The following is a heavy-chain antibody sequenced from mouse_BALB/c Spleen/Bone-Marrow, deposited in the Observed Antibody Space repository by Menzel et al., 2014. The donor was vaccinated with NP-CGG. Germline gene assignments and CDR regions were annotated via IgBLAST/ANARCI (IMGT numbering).Heavy chain of an antibody. J-gene: IGHJ4*01. CDR2: DNPGSGGT. CDR3: ARSIYDGYSEAMDY. V-gene: IGHV1-54*03. Sequence: QVQLQQSGAELVRPGTSVKVSCKASGYAFTNYLIEWVKQRPGQGLEWIGVDNPGSGGTNYNEKFKGKATLTADKSSSTVYMQLSSLTSDDSAVYFCARSIYDGYSEAMDYWGQGTSVTVSS. D-gene: IGHD2-3*01. CDR1: GYAFTNYL.